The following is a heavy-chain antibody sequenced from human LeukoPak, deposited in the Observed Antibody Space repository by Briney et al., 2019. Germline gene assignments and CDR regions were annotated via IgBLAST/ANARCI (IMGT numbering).Heavy chain of an antibody. V-gene: IGHV3-30*03. Sequence: GGSLRLSWAASGFTFSSYGMHWVRQAPGKGLEWVAVISYDGSNKYYADSVKGRFTISRDNSKNTLYLQMNSLRAEDTAVYYCAGSRVEQWLATVLYGMDVWGQGTTVTVSS. CDR2: ISYDGSNK. CDR1: GFTFSSYG. D-gene: IGHD6-19*01. J-gene: IGHJ6*02. CDR3: AGSRVEQWLATVLYGMDV.